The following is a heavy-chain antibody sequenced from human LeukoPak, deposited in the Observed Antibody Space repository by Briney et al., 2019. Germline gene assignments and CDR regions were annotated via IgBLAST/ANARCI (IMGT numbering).Heavy chain of an antibody. CDR2: ISGSGGST. CDR3: AKAAKIPSYGDYPPDY. J-gene: IGHJ4*02. Sequence: PGGSLRLSCAASGFTFSSYAMSWVRQAPGKGLEWVSAISGSGGSTYYADSVKGRFTISRDNSKNTPYLQMNSLRAEDTAVYYCAKAAKIPSYGDYPPDYWGQGTLVTVSS. D-gene: IGHD4-17*01. V-gene: IGHV3-23*01. CDR1: GFTFSSYA.